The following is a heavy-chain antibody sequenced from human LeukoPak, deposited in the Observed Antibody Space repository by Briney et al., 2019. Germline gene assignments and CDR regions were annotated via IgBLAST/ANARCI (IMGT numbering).Heavy chain of an antibody. Sequence: GGSLRLSCAASGFTFSNAWMSWVRQAPGKGLEWVGRIKSKTDGGTTDYAAPVKGRFTISRDDSKNTLYLQMNSLKTEDTAVYYCTTTPDSGSSHYYYYYYMDVWGKGTTVTVSS. CDR2: IKSKTDGGTT. CDR1: GFTFSNAW. J-gene: IGHJ6*03. CDR3: TTTPDSGSSHYYYYYYMDV. V-gene: IGHV3-15*01. D-gene: IGHD3-10*01.